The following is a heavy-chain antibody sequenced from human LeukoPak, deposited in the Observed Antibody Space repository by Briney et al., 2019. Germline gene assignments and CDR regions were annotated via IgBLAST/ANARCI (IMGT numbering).Heavy chain of an antibody. CDR3: ATGRGPDYYDSSGYYFLFDP. Sequence: ASVKVSCKVSGYNLTELSMHWVRQAPGKGLEWMGGFDPEDGETIYAQKFQGRVTMTEDTSTDTAYMELSSLRSEDTAVYYCATGRGPDYYDSSGYYFLFDPWGQGTLVTVSS. CDR2: FDPEDGET. J-gene: IGHJ5*02. D-gene: IGHD3-22*01. V-gene: IGHV1-24*01. CDR1: GYNLTELS.